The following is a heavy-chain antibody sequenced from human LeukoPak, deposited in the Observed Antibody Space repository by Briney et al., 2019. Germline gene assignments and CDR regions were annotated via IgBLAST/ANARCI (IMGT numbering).Heavy chain of an antibody. CDR2: IYYSGST. J-gene: IGHJ4*02. Sequence: SETLSLTCTVSGGSISSYYWSWIRQPPGKGLEWIGYIYYSGSTNYNPSLKSRVTISVDTSKNQFSLKLSSVTAADAAVYYCAKDRVYYDFWRLDYWGQGTLVTVSS. D-gene: IGHD3-3*01. CDR1: GGSISSYY. CDR3: AKDRVYYDFWRLDY. V-gene: IGHV4-59*01.